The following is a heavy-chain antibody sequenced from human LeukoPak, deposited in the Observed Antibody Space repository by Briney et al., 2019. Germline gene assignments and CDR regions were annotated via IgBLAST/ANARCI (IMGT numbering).Heavy chain of an antibody. D-gene: IGHD3-22*01. CDR1: GFTFSDYY. J-gene: IGHJ4*02. CDR3: ARDIGTYYYDSSGYSPPYFDC. CDR2: ISSSGSTI. V-gene: IGHV3-11*01. Sequence: GGSLGLSCAASGFTFSDYYMSWIRQAPGKGLEWVSYISSSGSTIYYADSVKGRFTISRDNAKNSLYLQMNSLRAEDTAVYYCARDIGTYYYDSSGYSPPYFDCWGQGTLVTVSS.